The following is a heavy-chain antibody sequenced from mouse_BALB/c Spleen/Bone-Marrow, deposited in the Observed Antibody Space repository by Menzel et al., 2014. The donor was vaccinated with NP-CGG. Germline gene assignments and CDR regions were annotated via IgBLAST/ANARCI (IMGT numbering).Heavy chain of an antibody. CDR1: GFDFSRYW. D-gene: IGHD1-2*01. CDR2: INPESRTI. CDR3: ARLDYYGYPNY. J-gene: IGHJ2*01. V-gene: IGHV4-1*02. Sequence: EVQLQESGGGLVQPGGSLKLSCAASGFDFSRYWMSWVRQAPGKGLEWIGEINPESRTINYSPSLKDKFIISRDNAKNTLYLRLNRVRSEDTALYYCARLDYYGYPNYWGQGTPLTVSS.